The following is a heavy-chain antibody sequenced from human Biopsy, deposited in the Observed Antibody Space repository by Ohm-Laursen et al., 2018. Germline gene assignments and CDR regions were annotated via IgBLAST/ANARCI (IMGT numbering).Heavy chain of an antibody. Sequence: SDTLSLTCNVSGGSISSYYWSWIRQSPGKGLEWIGFIFYSGSTYYNPSLKSRTTISVDSPKNQFSLRLRSVTAADTAVYYCARGGNGYNYVTPGTWFDPWGRGTPVTVSS. CDR1: GGSISSYY. CDR2: IFYSGST. J-gene: IGHJ5*02. D-gene: IGHD5-24*01. V-gene: IGHV4-59*07. CDR3: ARGGNGYNYVTPGTWFDP.